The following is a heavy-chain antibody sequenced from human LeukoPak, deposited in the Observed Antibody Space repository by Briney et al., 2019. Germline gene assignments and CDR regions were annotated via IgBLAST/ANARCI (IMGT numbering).Heavy chain of an antibody. Sequence: GGSLRLSCAASGFTFSSYGMHWVRQAPGKGLEWVAVISYDGSNKYYADSVKGRFTISRDNSKNTLYLQMNSLRAEDTAVYYCAKRPDLYNWFDPWGQGTLVTVSS. CDR3: AKRPDLYNWFDP. V-gene: IGHV3-30*18. J-gene: IGHJ5*02. CDR2: ISYDGSNK. CDR1: GFTFSSYG.